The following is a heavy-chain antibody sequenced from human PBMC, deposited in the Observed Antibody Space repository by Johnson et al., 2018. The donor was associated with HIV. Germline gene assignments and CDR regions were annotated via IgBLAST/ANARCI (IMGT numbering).Heavy chain of an antibody. CDR1: GFTFDDYA. CDR3: APLGDAFDI. D-gene: IGHD7-27*01. Sequence: VQLVESGGGLVQPGRSLRLSCAASGFTFDDYAIHWVRQAPGKGLEWVSGISWNSGSTYYADSVKGRFTISRDNSKNTLYLQMNSLRAEDTAVYYCAPLGDAFDIWGQGTMVTVSS. V-gene: IGHV3-9*01. CDR2: ISWNSGST. J-gene: IGHJ3*02.